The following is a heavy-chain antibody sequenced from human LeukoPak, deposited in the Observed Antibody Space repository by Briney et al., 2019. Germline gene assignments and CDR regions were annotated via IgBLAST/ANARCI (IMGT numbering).Heavy chain of an antibody. Sequence: PSQTLSLTCTVSGGSISSGDYYWSWIRQPPGKGLEWIGYIYYSRSTYYNPSLKSRVTISVDTSKNQFSLKLSSGTDADTAVYYCARGPKIWFGDYYYGMDVWGQGATVTVSS. J-gene: IGHJ6*02. D-gene: IGHD3-10*01. CDR1: GGSISSGDYY. V-gene: IGHV4-30-4*01. CDR2: IYYSRST. CDR3: ARGPKIWFGDYYYGMDV.